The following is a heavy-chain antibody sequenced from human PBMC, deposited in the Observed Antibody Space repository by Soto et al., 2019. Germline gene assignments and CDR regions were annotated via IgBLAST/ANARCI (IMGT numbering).Heavy chain of an antibody. CDR3: TTDSCGYMGDFDY. Sequence: GGSLRVSCAVSGFTFSNAWMSWVRQAPGKGLEWVGRIKSKTEGGTTDYAAPVKGRFTISRDDSKNTLYLQMNSLKTEDTAVYYCTTDSCGYMGDFDYWGQGALVTVSS. CDR1: GFTFSNAW. V-gene: IGHV3-15*01. CDR2: IKSKTEGGTT. D-gene: IGHD3-22*01. J-gene: IGHJ4*02.